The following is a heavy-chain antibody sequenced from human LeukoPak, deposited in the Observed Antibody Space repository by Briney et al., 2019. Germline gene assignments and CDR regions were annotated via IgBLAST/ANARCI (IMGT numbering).Heavy chain of an antibody. V-gene: IGHV3-23*01. Sequence: GGSLRLSCAASGFTFSGYAMSWVRQAPGRGLEWVSGISGSGSSTYYADSVKGRFTISRDKSKNTLYLQMNSLRAEDTAVYYCAKETGAAAGTYYYYYMDVWGKGTTVTVSS. CDR1: GFTFSGYA. D-gene: IGHD6-13*01. CDR2: ISGSGSST. J-gene: IGHJ6*03. CDR3: AKETGAAAGTYYYYYMDV.